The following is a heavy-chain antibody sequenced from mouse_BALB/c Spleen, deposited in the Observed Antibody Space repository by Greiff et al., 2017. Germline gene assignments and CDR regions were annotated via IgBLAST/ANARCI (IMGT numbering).Heavy chain of an antibody. D-gene: IGHD1-2*01. CDR2: ISSGGST. V-gene: IGHV5-6-5*01. CDR3: ARDTTATDWYFDV. Sequence: EVKLMESGGGLVKPGGSLKLSCAASGFTFSSYAMSWVRQTPEKRLEWVASISSGGSTYYPDSVKGRFTISRDNARNILYLQMSSLRSEDTAMYYCARDTTATDWYFDVWGAGTTVTVSS. J-gene: IGHJ1*01. CDR1: GFTFSSYA.